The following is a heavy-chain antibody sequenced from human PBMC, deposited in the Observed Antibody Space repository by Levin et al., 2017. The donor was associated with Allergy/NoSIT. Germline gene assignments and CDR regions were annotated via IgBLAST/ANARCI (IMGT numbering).Heavy chain of an antibody. J-gene: IGHJ5*02. D-gene: IGHD6-13*01. CDR2: ISSSSSYI. CDR1: GFTFSSYS. V-gene: IGHV3-21*01. Sequence: PGGSLRLSCAASGFTFSSYSMNWVRQAPGKGLEWVSSISSSSSYIYYADSVKGRFTISRDNAKNSLYLQMNSLRAEDTAVYYCARVLWQQLVGEDWFDPWGQGTLVTVSS. CDR3: ARVLWQQLVGEDWFDP.